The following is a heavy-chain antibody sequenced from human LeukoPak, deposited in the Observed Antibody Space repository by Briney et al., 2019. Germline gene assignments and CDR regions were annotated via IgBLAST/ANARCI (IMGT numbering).Heavy chain of an antibody. Sequence: PSGTLSLTCAVYGGSFSGYYWSWIRQPPGKGLEWIGEINHSGSTNYNPSLKSRVTISVDTSKNQFSLKLSSVTAADTAVYYCARESVQDWFDPWGQGTLVTVSS. D-gene: IGHD1-1*01. CDR3: ARESVQDWFDP. CDR2: INHSGST. CDR1: GGSFSGYY. J-gene: IGHJ5*01. V-gene: IGHV4-34*01.